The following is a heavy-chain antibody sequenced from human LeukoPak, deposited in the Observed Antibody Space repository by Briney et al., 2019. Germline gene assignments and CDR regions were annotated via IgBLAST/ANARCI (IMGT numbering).Heavy chain of an antibody. CDR2: IYYSGST. V-gene: IGHV4-59*01. J-gene: IGHJ6*04. CDR1: GGPISSYY. CDR3: ARFEYSSSSGLDV. Sequence: SETLSLTCTVSGGPISSYYWSWIRQPPGKGLEWIGYIYYSGSTNYNPSLKSRVTISVDTSKNQFSLKLSSVTAAGTAVYYCARFEYSSSSGLDVWGKGTTVTVSS. D-gene: IGHD6-6*01.